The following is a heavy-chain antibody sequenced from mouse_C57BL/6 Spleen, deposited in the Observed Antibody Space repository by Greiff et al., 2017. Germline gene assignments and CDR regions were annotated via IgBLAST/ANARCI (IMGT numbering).Heavy chain of an antibody. CDR2: IDPSDSYP. Sequence: VQLQQPGAELVMPGASVKLSCKASGYTFTSYWMHWVKQRPGQGLEWIGEIDPSDSYPNYNQKFKGKSTLTVDKSSSTAYMQLSSLTSEDSAVYYCARVWIYDGYRYYFDYWGQGTTLTVSS. D-gene: IGHD2-3*01. CDR1: GYTFTSYW. V-gene: IGHV1-69*01. J-gene: IGHJ2*01. CDR3: ARVWIYDGYRYYFDY.